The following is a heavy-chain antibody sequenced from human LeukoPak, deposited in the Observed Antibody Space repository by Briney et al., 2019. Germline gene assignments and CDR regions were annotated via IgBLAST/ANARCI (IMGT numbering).Heavy chain of an antibody. Sequence: GGSLRLSCAASGFTVSSNYMSWVRQAPGKGLEWVSVIYSGGSTYYADSVKGRFTISRDNSKNTLYLQMNSLRSEDTAVYYCAREELEPKQWLVLRDRSANWFDPWGQGTLVTVSS. D-gene: IGHD6-19*01. CDR3: AREELEPKQWLVLRDRSANWFDP. V-gene: IGHV3-53*05. CDR2: IYSGGST. CDR1: GFTVSSNY. J-gene: IGHJ5*02.